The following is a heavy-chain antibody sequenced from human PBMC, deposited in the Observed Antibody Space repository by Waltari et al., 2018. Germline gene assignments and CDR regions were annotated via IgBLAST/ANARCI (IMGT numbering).Heavy chain of an antibody. J-gene: IGHJ6*02. CDR2: IWFDGSNK. CDR1: GFTFSSHG. V-gene: IGHV3-33*01. Sequence: QVQLVESGGGVVQPGRSLRLSCAASGFTFSSHGMHWVRQAPGKGLEWGAVIWFDGSNKFYADSMKGRFTISRDNSKKTLYLQMNSLRAEDTAVYYCARDKSSYYYHGMDVWGQGTTVTVSS. CDR3: ARDKSSYYYHGMDV.